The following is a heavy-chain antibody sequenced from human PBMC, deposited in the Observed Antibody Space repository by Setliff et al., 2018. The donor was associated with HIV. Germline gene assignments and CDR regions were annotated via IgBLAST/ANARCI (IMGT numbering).Heavy chain of an antibody. CDR1: GGAFSSYA. J-gene: IGHJ4*02. CDR3: AKGSFDPLGTDY. CDR2: IIPIFGTA. D-gene: IGHD3-3*02. V-gene: IGHV1-69*05. Sequence: SVKVSCKASGGAFSSYALSWVRQAPGQGLEWMGGIIPIFGTANYAQKFQGRVTITTDESTSTAYMELSSLRAEDTAVYYCAKGSFDPLGTDYWGQGILVTVSS.